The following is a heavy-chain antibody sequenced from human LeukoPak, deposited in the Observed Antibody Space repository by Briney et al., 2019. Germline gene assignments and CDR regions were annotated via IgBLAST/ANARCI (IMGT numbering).Heavy chain of an antibody. CDR3: ARSGSIFGVVITLALPFGEFDP. V-gene: IGHV5-51*01. CDR1: GYSFTNYW. Sequence: GESLKISCKGSGYSFTNYWIGWVRQMPGKGLEWMGIIYPGDSDTRYSPSFQGQVTISADKSISTAYLQWSSLKASDTAMYYCARSGSIFGVVITLALPFGEFDPWGQGTLVTVSS. J-gene: IGHJ5*02. CDR2: IYPGDSDT. D-gene: IGHD3-3*01.